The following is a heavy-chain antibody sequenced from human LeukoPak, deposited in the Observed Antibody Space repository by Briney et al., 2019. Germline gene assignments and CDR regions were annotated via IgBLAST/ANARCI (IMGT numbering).Heavy chain of an antibody. CDR3: AREWSGSYYHGNVFDY. J-gene: IGHJ4*02. V-gene: IGHV3-30*03. CDR1: GFTFSSYG. CDR2: ISYDGSNK. Sequence: GGSLRLSCAASGFTFSSYGMHWVRQAPGKGLEWVAVISYDGSNKYYADSVKGRFTISRDNSKNTLYLQMNSLRAEDTGVYYCAREWSGSYYHGNVFDYWGQGTLVTVSS. D-gene: IGHD1-26*01.